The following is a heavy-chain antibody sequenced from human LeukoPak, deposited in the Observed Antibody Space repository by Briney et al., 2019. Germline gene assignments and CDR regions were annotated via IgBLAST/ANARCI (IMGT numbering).Heavy chain of an antibody. CDR2: ISSNGGST. V-gene: IGHV3-64*01. Sequence: GGSLRLSCAASGISFSSYAMHWVRQAPGKGLEYVSAISSNGGSTFYANSVKGRFTVSRDNSKNTLYLQMGSLRAEDTAVYYCARAPYSGSYSDYWGQGSLVTVSS. CDR3: ARAPYSGSYSDY. D-gene: IGHD1-26*01. J-gene: IGHJ4*02. CDR1: GISFSSYA.